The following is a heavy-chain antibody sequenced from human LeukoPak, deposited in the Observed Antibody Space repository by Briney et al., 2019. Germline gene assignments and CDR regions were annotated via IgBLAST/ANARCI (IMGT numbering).Heavy chain of an antibody. CDR2: ISSSSSYI. D-gene: IGHD3-22*01. V-gene: IGHV3-21*01. Sequence: PGGSLRLSCAASGFTFSSYSMNWVRQAPGKGLEWVSSISSSSSYIYYADSVKGRFTISRDNAKNSLYLQMNSLRAEDTAVYYCASGDYDSSGYFTYFDYWGQGTLVTVSS. J-gene: IGHJ4*02. CDR3: ASGDYDSSGYFTYFDY. CDR1: GFTFSSYS.